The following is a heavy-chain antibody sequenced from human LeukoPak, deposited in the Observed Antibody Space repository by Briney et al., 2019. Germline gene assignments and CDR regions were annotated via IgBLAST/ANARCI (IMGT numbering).Heavy chain of an antibody. CDR1: GGTFSSYA. V-gene: IGHV1-69*05. CDR3: ARNPEPSSGYYHHDAFDI. CDR2: IIPIFGTA. D-gene: IGHD3-22*01. J-gene: IGHJ3*02. Sequence: GASVKVSCKASGGTFSSYAISWVRQAPGQELEWMGGIIPIFGTANYAQKFQGRVTITTDESTSTAYMELSSLRSEDTAVYYCARNPEPSSGYYHHDAFDIWGQGTMVTVSS.